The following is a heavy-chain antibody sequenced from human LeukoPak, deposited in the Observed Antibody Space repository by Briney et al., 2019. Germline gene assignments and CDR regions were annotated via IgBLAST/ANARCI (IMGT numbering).Heavy chain of an antibody. CDR3: AGGIAVPGPDY. CDR1: GGSISSYY. J-gene: IGHJ4*02. V-gene: IGHV4-59*01. Sequence: SETLSLTCTVSGGSISSYYRSWIRQPPGKGLEWIGYIYYSGSTNYNPSLKSRVTISVDTSKNQFSLKLSSVTAADTAVYYCAGGIAVPGPDYWGQGTLVTVSS. D-gene: IGHD6-19*01. CDR2: IYYSGST.